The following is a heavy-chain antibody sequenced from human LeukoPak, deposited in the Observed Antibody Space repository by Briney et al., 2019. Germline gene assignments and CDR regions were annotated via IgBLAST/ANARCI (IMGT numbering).Heavy chain of an antibody. CDR2: INHSGST. J-gene: IGHJ4*02. V-gene: IGHV4-34*01. D-gene: IGHD6-19*01. CDR3: ARGGGSGWYIDY. Sequence: SETLSLTCTVSGDSFSYFYWSWIRQPPGKGLEWIGEINHSGSTNYNPSLKSRVTISVDTSKNQFSLKLSSVTAADTAVYYCARGGGSGWYIDYWGQGTLVTVSS. CDR1: GDSFSYFY.